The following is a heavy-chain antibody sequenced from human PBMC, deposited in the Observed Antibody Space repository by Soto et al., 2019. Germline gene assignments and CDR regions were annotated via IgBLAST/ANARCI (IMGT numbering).Heavy chain of an antibody. V-gene: IGHV4-59*08. Sequence: SETLSLTCTVSGGSISSYYWSWIRQPPGKGLEWIGYIYYSGSTNYNPSLKSRVTISVDTSKNQFSLKLSSVTAADTAVYYCARLQLPAALDYWGQGTLVTVSS. D-gene: IGHD2-2*01. CDR1: GGSISSYY. CDR3: ARLQLPAALDY. CDR2: IYYSGST. J-gene: IGHJ4*02.